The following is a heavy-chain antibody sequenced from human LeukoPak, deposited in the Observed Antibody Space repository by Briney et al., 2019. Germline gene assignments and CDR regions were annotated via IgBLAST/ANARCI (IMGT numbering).Heavy chain of an antibody. CDR3: ARQTYDFWSGYPTPFDY. J-gene: IGHJ4*02. D-gene: IGHD3-3*01. CDR1: GGSISGSSYY. CDR2: IYYSGST. Sequence: SETMSLTCTVSGGSISGSSYYWGWIRQPPGKGLEWIGSIYYSGSTYYDPSLKSRVTISVDTSKNQFSLKLSSVTAADTAVYYCARQTYDFWSGYPTPFDYWGQGTLVTVSS. V-gene: IGHV4-39*01.